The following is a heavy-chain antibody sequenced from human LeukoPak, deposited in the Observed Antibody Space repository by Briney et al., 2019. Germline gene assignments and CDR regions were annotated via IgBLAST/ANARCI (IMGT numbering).Heavy chain of an antibody. J-gene: IGHJ4*02. D-gene: IGHD3-9*01. CDR3: ARLGYFDSKFDY. Sequence: SETLSLTCTVSGGSISSSSYYWGWIRQPPGKGLEWIGSIYYSGSTNYNPSLKSRVTISVDTSKNQFSLKLSSVTAADTAVYYCARLGYFDSKFDYWGQGTLVTVSS. CDR1: GGSISSSSYY. CDR2: IYYSGST. V-gene: IGHV4-39*07.